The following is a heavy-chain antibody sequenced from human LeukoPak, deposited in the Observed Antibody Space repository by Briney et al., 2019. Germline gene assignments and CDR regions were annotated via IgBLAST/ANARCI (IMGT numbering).Heavy chain of an antibody. V-gene: IGHV4-31*03. CDR3: ARSYQLLSSNWFDP. D-gene: IGHD2-2*01. CDR2: IYYSGST. Sequence: SETLSLTCTVSGGSISSGGYYSSWIRQHPGNGLEWIGYIYYSGSTYYNPSLKSRVTISVDTSKNQFSLKLSSVTAADTAVYYCARSYQLLSSNWFDPWGQGTLVTVSS. J-gene: IGHJ5*02. CDR1: GGSISSGGYY.